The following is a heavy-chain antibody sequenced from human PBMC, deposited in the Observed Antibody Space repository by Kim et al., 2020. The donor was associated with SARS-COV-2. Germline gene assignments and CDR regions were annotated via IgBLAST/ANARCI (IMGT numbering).Heavy chain of an antibody. CDR2: IYTSGST. J-gene: IGHJ6*02. CDR3: ARVYGVTVYGMDV. D-gene: IGHD4-17*01. Sequence: SETLSLTCTVYGGSISSGSYYWSWIRQPAGKGLEWIGRIYTSGSTNYNPSLKSRVTISVDTSKNQFSLKLSSVTAADTAVYYCARVYGVTVYGMDVWGQGTTVTVSS. V-gene: IGHV4-61*02. CDR1: GGSISSGSYY.